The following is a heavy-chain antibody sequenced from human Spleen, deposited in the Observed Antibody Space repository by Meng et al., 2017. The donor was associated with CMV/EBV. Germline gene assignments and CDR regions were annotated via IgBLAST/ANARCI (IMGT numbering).Heavy chain of an antibody. CDR1: GYPFTDHY. CDR2: IDSKYGAK. J-gene: IGHJ5*02. V-gene: IGHV1-2*02. D-gene: IGHD1-7*01. CDR3: ARGPYNWNYAGWFDP. Sequence: AAGYPFTDHYIHWVRQAPGQGLEWMGWIDSKYGAKNFAQKFQGRISMTSDTSISTAFMELKRLRSDDTAVYYCARGPYNWNYAGWFDPWGQGTLVTVS.